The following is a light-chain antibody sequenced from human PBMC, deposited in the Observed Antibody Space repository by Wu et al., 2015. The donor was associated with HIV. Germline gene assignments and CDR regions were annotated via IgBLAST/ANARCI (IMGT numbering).Light chain of an antibody. CDR2: GAS. CDR1: QSVSSSY. J-gene: IGKJ1*01. Sequence: EIVMTQTPVALSVSPGERATLSCRASQSVSSSYLAWYQQKPGQAPRLLIYGASSRATGIPDRFSGSGSGTDFTLTISCLQSEDFATYYCQQYYSFPRTFGQGTKVEIK. CDR3: QQYYSFPRT. V-gene: IGKV3-20*01.